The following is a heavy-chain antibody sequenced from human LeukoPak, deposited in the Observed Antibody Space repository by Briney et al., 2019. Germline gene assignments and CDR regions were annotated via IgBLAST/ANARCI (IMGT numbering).Heavy chain of an antibody. V-gene: IGHV3-43*02. CDR2: ISGDGGST. CDR3: AKDRYSGYDLTD. Sequence: GGSLRLSCAASGFTFYDYAMHWVRQAPGKGLEWVSIISGDGGSTYYADSVKGRFTISRDNSKNSLYLQMNSLRTEDTALYYCAKDRYSGYDLTDWGQGTLVTVSS. CDR1: GFTFYDYA. J-gene: IGHJ4*02. D-gene: IGHD5-12*01.